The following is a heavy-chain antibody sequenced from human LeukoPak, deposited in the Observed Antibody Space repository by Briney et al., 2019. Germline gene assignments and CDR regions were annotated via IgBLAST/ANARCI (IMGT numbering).Heavy chain of an antibody. V-gene: IGHV3-23*01. Sequence: GGSLRLSYAASGFTFSNSAMSWVRQAPGEGLEWVSTLSGSGITTYYADSVKGRFTISRDNSKNTLYLQMNSLRAENTAVYYCAKGIYCSGWSYFDYWGHGTLVTVSS. CDR2: LSGSGITT. J-gene: IGHJ4*01. D-gene: IGHD6-19*01. CDR3: AKGIYCSGWSYFDY. CDR1: GFTFSNSA.